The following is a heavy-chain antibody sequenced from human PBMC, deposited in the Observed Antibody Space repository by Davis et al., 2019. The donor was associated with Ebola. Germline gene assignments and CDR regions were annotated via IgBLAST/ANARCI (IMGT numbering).Heavy chain of an antibody. J-gene: IGHJ5*01. V-gene: IGHV4-39*07. Sequence: MPSETLSLTCTVSGGSISSSSYYWGWIRQPPGKGLEWIGSIYYSGSTYYNPSLKSRVTISVDTSKNQFSLKLSSVTAADTAVYYCARDAFPGDYIRWFDSWGQGTQVTVSS. CDR1: GGSISSSSYY. CDR3: ARDAFPGDYIRWFDS. CDR2: IYYSGST. D-gene: IGHD4-17*01.